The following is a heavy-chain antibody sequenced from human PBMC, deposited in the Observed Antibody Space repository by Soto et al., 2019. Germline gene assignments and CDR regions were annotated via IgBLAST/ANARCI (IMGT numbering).Heavy chain of an antibody. CDR1: GFTFSSYS. J-gene: IGHJ4*02. CDR3: AKKVNSGPGSQYFDY. CDR2: FRTGGDDGTT. V-gene: IGHV3-23*01. D-gene: IGHD3-10*01. Sequence: EVQLLESGGGLVQPGGSLRLSCAASGFTFSSYSMSWVRQAPGKGLEWVSGFRTGGDDGTTYYADSVKGRFTISRDNSKNTLFLQRNSLRAEHTAIYYCAKKVNSGPGSQYFDYWGQGTLVTVSS.